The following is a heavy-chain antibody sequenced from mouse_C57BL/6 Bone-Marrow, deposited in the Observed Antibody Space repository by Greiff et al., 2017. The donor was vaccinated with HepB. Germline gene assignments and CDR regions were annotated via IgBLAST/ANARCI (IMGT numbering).Heavy chain of an antibody. CDR1: GFNIKDDY. V-gene: IGHV14-4*01. D-gene: IGHD1-1*01. J-gene: IGHJ4*01. CDR2: IDPENGDT. CDR3: PLDYYGSGVSSLSS. Sequence: VQLQQSGAELVRPGASVKLSCTASGFNIKDDYMHWVKQRPEQGLEWIGWIDPENGDTEYASKFQGKATITADTSTNTAYLQLSSLTSEDTAVYCFPLDYYGSGVSSLSSWGQGTSVTVSS.